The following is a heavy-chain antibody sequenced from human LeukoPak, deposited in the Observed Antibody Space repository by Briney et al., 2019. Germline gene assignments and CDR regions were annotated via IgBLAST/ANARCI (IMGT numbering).Heavy chain of an antibody. CDR1: GGSISSYY. CDR2: IYYSGST. V-gene: IGHV4-59*01. CDR3: ARADAAAAFDY. Sequence: KTSETLSLTCTVSGGSISSYYWSWIRQPPGKGLEWIGCIYYSGSTNYNPSLKSRVTISVDTSKNQFSLKLSSVTAADTAVYYCARADAAAAFDYWGQGTLVTVSS. D-gene: IGHD6-13*01. J-gene: IGHJ4*02.